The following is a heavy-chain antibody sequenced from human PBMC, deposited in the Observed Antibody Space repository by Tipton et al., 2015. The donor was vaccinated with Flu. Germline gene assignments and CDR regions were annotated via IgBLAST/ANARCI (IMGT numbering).Heavy chain of an antibody. CDR3: ATLTGDDY. V-gene: IGHV3-7*01. Sequence: GSLRLSCAASGFTFSTFWMSWVRQAPGKGLEWVANINQDGSEKYYVDSVKGRFTISRDKAKNSLYLQMNSLRAEDTAVYYCATLTGDDYWGQGIMVTVSS. J-gene: IGHJ4*02. CDR2: INQDGSEK. D-gene: IGHD7-27*01. CDR1: GFTFSTFW.